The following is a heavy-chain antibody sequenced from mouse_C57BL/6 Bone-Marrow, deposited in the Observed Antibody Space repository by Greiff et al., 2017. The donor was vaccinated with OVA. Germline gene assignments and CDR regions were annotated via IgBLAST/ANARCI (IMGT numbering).Heavy chain of an antibody. CDR1: GFTFSSYA. D-gene: IGHD2-3*01. V-gene: IGHV5-4*01. CDR2: ISDGGSYT. CDR3: ARDLLYDYNAMDY. Sequence: VQLKESGGGLVKPGGSLKLSCAASGFTFSSYAMSWVRQTPEKRLEWVATISDGGSYTYYPDNVKGRFTISRDNAKNNLYLQMSHLKSEDTAMYYCARDLLYDYNAMDYWGQGTSVTVSS. J-gene: IGHJ4*01.